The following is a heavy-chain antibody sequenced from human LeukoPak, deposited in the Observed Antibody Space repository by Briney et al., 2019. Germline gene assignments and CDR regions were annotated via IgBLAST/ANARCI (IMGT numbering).Heavy chain of an antibody. Sequence: ASVKVSCKASGYTFTSYGISWVRQAPGQGLEWMGWISAYNGNTNYAQKFQGRVTITRNTSISTAYMELSSLRSEDTAVYYCARGGYDFWSDLAPFDPWGQGTLVTVSS. CDR3: ARGGYDFWSDLAPFDP. CDR1: GYTFTSYG. V-gene: IGHV1-18*01. D-gene: IGHD3-3*01. J-gene: IGHJ5*02. CDR2: ISAYNGNT.